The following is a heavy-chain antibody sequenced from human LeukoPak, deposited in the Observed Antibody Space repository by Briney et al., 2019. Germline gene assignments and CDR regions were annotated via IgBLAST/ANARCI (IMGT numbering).Heavy chain of an antibody. Sequence: PSETLSLTCTVSGDSISSGRYYWTWIRQPAGKGLEWIGRIYTSENTNYNPSLKSRVTISLDTSKNHFSLRLCSVTAADTAVYYCAGGYSSGWFSGFEYWGQGTLVTVSS. CDR3: AGGYSSGWFSGFEY. J-gene: IGHJ4*02. CDR1: GDSISSGRYY. CDR2: IYTSENT. D-gene: IGHD6-19*01. V-gene: IGHV4-61*02.